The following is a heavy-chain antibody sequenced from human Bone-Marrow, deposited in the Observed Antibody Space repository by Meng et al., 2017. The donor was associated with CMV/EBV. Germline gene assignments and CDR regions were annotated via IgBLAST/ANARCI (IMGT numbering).Heavy chain of an antibody. V-gene: IGHV1-46*01. J-gene: IGHJ4*02. CDR3: ARDNRIAAAGLQTFHFDY. CDR1: TCTRYY. Sequence: TCTRYYMHGVRQAHGQGREWMGIINPSGGSTSCAQKFQGRVIMTRDTSTSTVYMELSSLRSEDTAVYYCARDNRIAAAGLQTFHFDYWGQGTLVTVSS. D-gene: IGHD6-13*01. CDR2: INPSGGST.